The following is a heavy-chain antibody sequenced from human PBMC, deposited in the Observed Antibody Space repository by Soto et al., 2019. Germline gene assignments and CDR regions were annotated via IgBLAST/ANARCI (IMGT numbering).Heavy chain of an antibody. CDR1: GFTFSSYV. Sequence: GGSLRLSCAASGFTFSSYVMHWVRQAPGKGLEWVAVISYDGSNKYYADSVKGRFTISRDNSKHTLFLQMNSLRPEDTAVYYCAKALEGYCSSTSCYTYFGLDVWGQGTTVTVSS. D-gene: IGHD2-2*01. CDR2: ISYDGSNK. J-gene: IGHJ6*02. V-gene: IGHV3-30*18. CDR3: AKALEGYCSSTSCYTYFGLDV.